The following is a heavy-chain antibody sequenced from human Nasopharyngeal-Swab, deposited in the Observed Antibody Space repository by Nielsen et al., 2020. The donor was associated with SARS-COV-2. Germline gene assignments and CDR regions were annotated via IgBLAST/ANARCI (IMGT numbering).Heavy chain of an antibody. V-gene: IGHV1-46*01. CDR3: ARDPTPAVDSSSSLDYYYGMDV. Sequence: ASVKVSCKASGYTFTSYYMHWVRQAPGQGLEWMGIINPSGGSTSYAHKFQGRVTMTRDTSTSTVYMELSSLRSEDTAVYYCARDPTPAVDSSSSLDYYYGMDVWGQGTTVTVSS. CDR1: GYTFTSYY. CDR2: INPSGGST. J-gene: IGHJ6*02. D-gene: IGHD6-6*01.